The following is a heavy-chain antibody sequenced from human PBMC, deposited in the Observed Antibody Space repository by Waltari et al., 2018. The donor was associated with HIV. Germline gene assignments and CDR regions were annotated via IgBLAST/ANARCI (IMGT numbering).Heavy chain of an antibody. CDR2: VYTSGRP. J-gene: IGHJ5*02. CDR1: CGSLSSGSYY. CDR3: ARVTSFMVRGGFVWSWFDP. V-gene: IGHV4-61*02. D-gene: IGHD3-10*01. Sequence: QVQLQESGPGLVKPSQTLSLTCTVSCGSLSSGSYYWSWIPQPAGKGMGGFGMVYTSGRPNSNPTLKSRVTISGDTPKNQFSLKLSSVTAADTDGYYCARVTSFMVRGGFVWSWFDPWGQGTLVTVSS.